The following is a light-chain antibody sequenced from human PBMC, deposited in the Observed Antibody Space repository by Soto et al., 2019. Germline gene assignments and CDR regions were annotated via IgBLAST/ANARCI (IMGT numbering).Light chain of an antibody. V-gene: IGKV1-5*03. CDR3: QHCNGTPGT. Sequence: DIQVTQFPSTLSASVGDRVTITCRASQSVDTWLAWFQQKPGKAPKVLIYRASNLEPGVPSRFSGSGSGTEFTLTISSLDADDFATYYCQHCNGTPGTFGQGTKVEVK. CDR2: RAS. J-gene: IGKJ1*01. CDR1: QSVDTW.